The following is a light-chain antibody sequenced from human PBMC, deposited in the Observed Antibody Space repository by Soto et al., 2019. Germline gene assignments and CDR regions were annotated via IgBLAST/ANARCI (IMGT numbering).Light chain of an antibody. CDR2: GAS. CDR1: QSVSSN. J-gene: IGKJ1*01. Sequence: EIVMTQSPATLSVSPGERATLSCRANQSVSSNLAWYQQKPGQAPRLLISGASSRATGIPDRFSGSGSGTDFTLTISRLEPEDFAVYYCQQYGSSPPWTFGQGTKVDIK. V-gene: IGKV3-20*01. CDR3: QQYGSSPPWT.